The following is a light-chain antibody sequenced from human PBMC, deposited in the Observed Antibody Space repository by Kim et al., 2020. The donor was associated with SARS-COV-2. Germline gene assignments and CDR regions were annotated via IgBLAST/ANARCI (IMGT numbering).Light chain of an antibody. Sequence: QSVLTQPPSVSGAPGQRVTISCTGSSSNIGAGYDVHWYQQLPGTAPKLLIYGNINRPSGVPDRFSGSKSGTSASLAITGLQAEDEADYYCQSYDSILSAVVFGGGTQLTVL. CDR3: QSYDSILSAVV. V-gene: IGLV1-40*01. CDR2: GNI. CDR1: SSNIGAGYD. J-gene: IGLJ2*01.